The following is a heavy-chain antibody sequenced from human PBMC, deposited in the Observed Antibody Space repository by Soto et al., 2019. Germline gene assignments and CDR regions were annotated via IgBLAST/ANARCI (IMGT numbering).Heavy chain of an antibody. V-gene: IGHV3-9*01. D-gene: IGHD3-3*01. CDR1: GFTFDDYA. CDR3: AKDSSSTGVVISAFDY. J-gene: IGHJ4*02. CDR2: ISWNSGSI. Sequence: GGSLRLSCAASGFTFDDYAMHWVRQAPGKGLEWVSGISWNSGSIGYADSVKGRFTISRDNAKNSLYLQMNSLRAEDTALYYCAKDSSSTGVVISAFDYWGQGTLVTVSS.